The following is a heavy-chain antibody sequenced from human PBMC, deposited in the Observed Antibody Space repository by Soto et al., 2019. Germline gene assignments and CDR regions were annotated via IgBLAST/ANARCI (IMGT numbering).Heavy chain of an antibody. CDR1: GYSFTSYW. J-gene: IGHJ4*02. CDR3: ARQSRDCSGGSCYPYYFDY. CDR2: IDPGDSYT. D-gene: IGHD2-15*01. V-gene: IGHV5-10-1*01. Sequence: GESLKISCKGSGYSFTSYWISWVRQMPGKGLEWMGRIDPGDSYTNYSPSFQGHVTISADKSISTAYLQWSSLKASDTAMYYCARQSRDCSGGSCYPYYFDYWGQGTLVTVSS.